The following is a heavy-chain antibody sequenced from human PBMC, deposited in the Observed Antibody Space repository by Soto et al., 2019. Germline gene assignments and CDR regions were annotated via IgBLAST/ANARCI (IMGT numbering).Heavy chain of an antibody. V-gene: IGHV1-69*04. J-gene: IGHJ3*02. CDR3: ARDRYCSGGSCYSHDAFDI. Sequence: SVKVSCKASGGTFSSYTISWVRQAPGQGLEWMGRIIPILGIANYAQKFQGRVTITADKSTSTAYMELSSLRSEDTAVYYCARDRYCSGGSCYSHDAFDIWGQGTMVTVSS. CDR2: IIPILGIA. D-gene: IGHD2-15*01. CDR1: GGTFSSYT.